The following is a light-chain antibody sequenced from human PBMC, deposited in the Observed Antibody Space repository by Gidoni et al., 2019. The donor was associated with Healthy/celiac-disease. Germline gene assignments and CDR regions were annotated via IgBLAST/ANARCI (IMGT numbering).Light chain of an antibody. J-gene: IGKJ3*01. CDR2: AAS. V-gene: IGKV1-39*01. CDR1: QSISSY. CDR3: QQSYSTPGT. Sequence: DIQMTQSPSSLSASVGDRVTITCRASQSISSYLNWYQQKPGKAPKLQIYAASSLRSGGPSRFSGSGSGTDFTLTSRSLQPEDFSTYYWQQSYSTPGTFGPGTKVEIK.